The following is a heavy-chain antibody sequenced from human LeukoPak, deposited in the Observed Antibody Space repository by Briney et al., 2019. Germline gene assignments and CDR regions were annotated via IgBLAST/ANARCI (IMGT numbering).Heavy chain of an antibody. J-gene: IGHJ4*02. CDR2: ISGSGDRT. Sequence: GGSLRLSCAASGFTFSKYAMSWVRQAQGKGLEWVSGISGSGDRTYYADSVKGLFTISRDNSKNTLYLQMISLRADDTASYYCAKGSSSFYYDSSGYYDLTFDYWGQGTLVTVSS. CDR3: AKGSSSFYYDSSGYYDLTFDY. CDR1: GFTFSKYA. D-gene: IGHD3-22*01. V-gene: IGHV3-23*01.